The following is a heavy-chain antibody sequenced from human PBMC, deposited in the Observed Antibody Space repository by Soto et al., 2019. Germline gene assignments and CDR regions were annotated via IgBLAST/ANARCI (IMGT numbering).Heavy chain of an antibody. CDR3: ASWLKGPDIGNYYYVMDV. J-gene: IGHJ6*02. CDR1: GGAFSYYA. D-gene: IGHD2-15*01. V-gene: IGHV1-69*12. Sequence: QVQLVQSGAEVKKPGSSVKVSCKASGGAFSYYAFSWVRPAPGQGLECLGGIMPIFRAPDYAQKFQGRVTIPADEFTRTAYMEMNSLRSEDTAVYYCASWLKGPDIGNYYYVMDVWGQGTTVTVS. CDR2: IMPIFRAP.